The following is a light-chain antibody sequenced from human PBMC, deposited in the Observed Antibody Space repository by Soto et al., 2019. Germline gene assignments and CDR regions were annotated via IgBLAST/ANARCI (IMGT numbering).Light chain of an antibody. V-gene: IGKV3-11*01. CDR3: QQRGNWPLT. J-gene: IGKJ3*01. CDR2: NTF. Sequence: EIVLTQSPATLSLSPGERATLSCRASQSFSGSLAWYQQKPGQAPRLLIYNTFNRATNIPARFSGSGSGTDFTLTISSLEPEDVAVYYCQQRGNWPLTFGPGTKVDIK. CDR1: QSFSGS.